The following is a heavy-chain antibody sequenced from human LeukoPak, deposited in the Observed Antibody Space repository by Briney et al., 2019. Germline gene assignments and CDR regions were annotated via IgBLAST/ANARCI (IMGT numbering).Heavy chain of an antibody. CDR3: ARDVGNGWSYYFDY. V-gene: IGHV4-59*01. D-gene: IGHD6-19*01. Sequence: PSETLSLTCTVSGGSISSYYWSWIRQPPGKGLEWIGYIYYSGSTNYNPSLKSRVTISVDTSKNQFSLKLSSVTAADTAVYYCARDVGNGWSYYFDYWGQGTLVTVSS. CDR2: IYYSGST. CDR1: GGSISSYY. J-gene: IGHJ4*02.